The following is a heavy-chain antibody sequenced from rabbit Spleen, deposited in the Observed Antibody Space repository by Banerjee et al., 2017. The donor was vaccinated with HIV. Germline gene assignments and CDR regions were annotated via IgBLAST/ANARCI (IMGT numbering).Heavy chain of an antibody. V-gene: IGHV1S40*01. CDR3: ARDTGTSFSSYGMDL. D-gene: IGHD7-1*01. CDR1: GFSFSSHYY. CDR2: IGTVSGST. J-gene: IGHJ6*01. Sequence: QSLEESGGDLVQPEGSLTLTCTASGFSFSSHYYMCWVRQAPGKGLEWIASIGTVSGSTYYASWAKGRFTISKTSSTTVTLQMTSLTAADTATYFCARDTGTSFSSYGMDLWGQGTLVTVS.